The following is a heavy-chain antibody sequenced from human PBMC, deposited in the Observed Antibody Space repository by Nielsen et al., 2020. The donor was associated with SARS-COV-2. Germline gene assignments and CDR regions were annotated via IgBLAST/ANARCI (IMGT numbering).Heavy chain of an antibody. CDR1: GSTVSRNY. CDR2: IYRGGST. CDR3: ARVLQLWLDYYYYYMDV. V-gene: IGHV3-53*01. J-gene: IGHJ6*03. D-gene: IGHD5-18*01. Sequence: GESLKIFCAASGSTVSRNYMSCVRKVPGKGLEWVSVIYRGGSTYYADSVKVRFTISRDNSKNTLYLQMNSLRADDTAVYYCARVLQLWLDYYYYYMDVWGKGTTVTVSS.